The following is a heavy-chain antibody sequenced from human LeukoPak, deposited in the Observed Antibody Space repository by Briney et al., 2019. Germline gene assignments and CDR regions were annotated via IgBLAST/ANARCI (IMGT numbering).Heavy chain of an antibody. V-gene: IGHV3-20*04. J-gene: IGHJ4*02. CDR1: GFTFSNYG. CDR3: ARDYNWAYTAMAYFDY. CDR2: INWNGGST. Sequence: PGGSLRLSCAASGFTFSNYGMSWVRQAPGKGLEWVSGINWNGGSTGYADSVKGRFTISRDNAKNSLYLQMNSLRAEDTALYYCARDYNWAYTAMAYFDYWGQGTLVTVSS. D-gene: IGHD5-18*01.